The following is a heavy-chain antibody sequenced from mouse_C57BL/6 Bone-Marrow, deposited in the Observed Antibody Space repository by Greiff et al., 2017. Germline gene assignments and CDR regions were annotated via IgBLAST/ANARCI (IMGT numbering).Heavy chain of an antibody. CDR2: IDPSDSYT. V-gene: IGHV1-69*01. Sequence: QVQLQQPGAELVMPGASVKLSCKASGYTFTSYWMHWVKQRPGQGLEWIGEIDPSDSYTNYNQKFKGKSTLTVDKSSSTAYMQLSSLTSEDSAVYYCARKGGYDYPWFAYWGQGTLVTVSA. D-gene: IGHD2-4*01. J-gene: IGHJ3*01. CDR1: GYTFTSYW. CDR3: ARKGGYDYPWFAY.